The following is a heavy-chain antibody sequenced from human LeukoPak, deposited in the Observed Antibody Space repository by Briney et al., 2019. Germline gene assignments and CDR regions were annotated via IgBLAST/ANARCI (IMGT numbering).Heavy chain of an antibody. CDR3: ARDRGRGYSGYDKDY. J-gene: IGHJ4*02. CDR2: ISSSSSTI. V-gene: IGHV3-48*04. D-gene: IGHD5-12*01. Sequence: GGPLRLSCAASGFTFSSYSMNWVRQAPGKGLEWVSYISSSSSTIYYADSVKGRFTISRDNAKNSLYLQMNSLRAEDTAVYYCARDRGRGYSGYDKDYWGQGTLVTVSS. CDR1: GFTFSSYS.